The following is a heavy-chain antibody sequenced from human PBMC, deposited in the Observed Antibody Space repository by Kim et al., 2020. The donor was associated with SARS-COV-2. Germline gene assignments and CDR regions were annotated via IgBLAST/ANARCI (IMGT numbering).Heavy chain of an antibody. CDR2: ISSNGGST. CDR1: GFTFSSYA. V-gene: IGHV3-64D*09. D-gene: IGHD6-19*01. J-gene: IGHJ4*02. CDR3: VKMNIAVAGTFWDGSYFYFDY. Sequence: GGSLRLSCSASGFTFSSYAMHWVRQAPGKGLEYVSAISSNGGSTYYADSVKGRFTISRDNSKNTLYLQMSSLRAEDTAVYYCVKMNIAVAGTFWDGSYFYFDYWGQGTLVTVSS.